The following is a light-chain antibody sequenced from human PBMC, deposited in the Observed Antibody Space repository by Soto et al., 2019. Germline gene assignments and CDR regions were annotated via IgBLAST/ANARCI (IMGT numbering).Light chain of an antibody. CDR1: SSDVGGYNY. V-gene: IGLV2-14*01. Sequence: QSALTQPASVSGSPGQSITISCTGTSSDVGGYNYVSWYQQHPGKAPKLMIYEVSNRLSGVSNRFSGSKSGNTASLTISGLQAEDEADYYCSSCTSSSTYVFGTGTKVTVL. CDR3: SSCTSSSTYV. CDR2: EVS. J-gene: IGLJ1*01.